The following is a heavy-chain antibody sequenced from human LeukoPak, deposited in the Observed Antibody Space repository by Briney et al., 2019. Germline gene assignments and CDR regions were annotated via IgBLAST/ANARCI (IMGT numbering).Heavy chain of an antibody. V-gene: IGHV4-34*01. CDR1: GGSFSGYY. CDR2: INHSGST. Sequence: SETLSLTCAVYGGSFSGYYWSWIRQPPGKGLEWIGEINHSGSTNYNPSFKSRVTISVDTSKNQFSLKLSSVTAADTAVYYCARGSGDYWGQGTLVTVSS. CDR3: ARGSGDY. J-gene: IGHJ4*02.